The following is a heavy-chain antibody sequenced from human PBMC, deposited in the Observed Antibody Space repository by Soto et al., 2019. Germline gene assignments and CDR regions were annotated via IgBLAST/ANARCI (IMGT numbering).Heavy chain of an antibody. CDR1: GVTFSSET. V-gene: IGHV1-69*01. J-gene: IGHJ4*02. CDR3: ATELGENPASPFDA. D-gene: IGHD3-10*01. Sequence: QVQLVQSGADVKKPGSSVKVSCQASGVTFSSETLGWVRQAPGQGLEWVGGILPLFGTASYAQKLQGRVTITADESTSTVYMELSSLRSDDTAVYFCATELGENPASPFDAWGQGTLVTVSS. CDR2: ILPLFGTA.